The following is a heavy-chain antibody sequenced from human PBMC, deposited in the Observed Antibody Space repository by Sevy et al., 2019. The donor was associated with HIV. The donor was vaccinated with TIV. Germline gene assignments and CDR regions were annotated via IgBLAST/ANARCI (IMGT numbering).Heavy chain of an antibody. CDR1: GLIVSSNY. CDR2: IYSGGGT. CDR3: AGGALGATKGTYYFDH. V-gene: IGHV3-53*01. J-gene: IGHJ4*02. Sequence: GGSLRLSCAVSGLIVSSNYMSWVRQTPGKGPEWVSVIYSGGGTHYADSVKGRFTISRDNSKNTLYLQMNSLRAEDTAVYYCAGGALGATKGTYYFDHWGQGTLVTVSS. D-gene: IGHD1-26*01.